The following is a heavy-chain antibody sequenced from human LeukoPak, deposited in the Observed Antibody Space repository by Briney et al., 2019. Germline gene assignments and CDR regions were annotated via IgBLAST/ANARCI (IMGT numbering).Heavy chain of an antibody. Sequence: SETLSLTCAVSGDSFSSHYWTWIRQSPGTGLEWIGYISHIGRTNYNPSLKSRVTISIDTSKNQSSLKLRSVTAADTAVYYCARDLVTVTKGFDIWGQGTMVSVSS. V-gene: IGHV4-59*11. CDR2: ISHIGRT. CDR1: GDSFSSHY. CDR3: ARDLVTVTKGFDI. J-gene: IGHJ3*02. D-gene: IGHD4-17*01.